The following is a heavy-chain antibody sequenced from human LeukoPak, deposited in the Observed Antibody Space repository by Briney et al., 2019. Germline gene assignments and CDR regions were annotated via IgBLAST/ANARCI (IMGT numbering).Heavy chain of an antibody. CDR3: AASGIVGSTGNYYYYYMDV. Sequence: GASVTVSCKASGFTFTSSVVQWVRQARGQRLEWIGSIVVGSGSTNYAQKFQERLTITRDMSTSTAYMELRSLRSEDTAVYYCAASGIVGSTGNYYYYYMDVWGKGTTVTVS. D-gene: IGHD1-26*01. J-gene: IGHJ6*03. CDR1: GFTFTSSV. CDR2: IVVGSGST. V-gene: IGHV1-58*01.